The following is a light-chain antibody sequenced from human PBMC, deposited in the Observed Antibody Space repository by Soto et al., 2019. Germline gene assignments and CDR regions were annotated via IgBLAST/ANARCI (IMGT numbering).Light chain of an antibody. V-gene: IGLV2-23*01. CDR2: EGT. J-gene: IGLJ2*01. Sequence: QSVLTQPASVSGSPGQSITISCTGSSSDIGTYNFVSWYQHYPGTAPKLVIYEGTRRPPEVSNRFSGSKSGSTASLSISGLQAEDEAHYYCSSYVGSSTLVFGGGTKLPVL. CDR1: SSDIGTYNF. CDR3: SSYVGSSTLV.